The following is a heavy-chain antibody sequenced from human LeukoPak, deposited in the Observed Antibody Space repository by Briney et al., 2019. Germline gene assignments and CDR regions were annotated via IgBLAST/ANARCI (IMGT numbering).Heavy chain of an antibody. CDR2: IYYSGST. V-gene: IGHV4-59*01. CDR1: GGSISSYY. J-gene: IGHJ6*03. CDR3: ARCAEYYDFWSGYRAGYMDV. D-gene: IGHD3-3*01. Sequence: SETLSLTCTVSGGSISSYYWSWIRQPPGKGLEWIGYIYYSGSTNYNPSLKSRVTISVDTSKNQFSLKLSSVTAADTAVYYCARCAEYYDFWSGYRAGYMDVWGKGATVTVSS.